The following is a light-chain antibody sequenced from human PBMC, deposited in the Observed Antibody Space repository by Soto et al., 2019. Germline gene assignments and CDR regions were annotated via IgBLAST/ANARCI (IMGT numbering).Light chain of an antibody. Sequence: QSVLAQPPSASGSPGQSVTISCTGTSSDFGYYNYVSWYQQHPGRAPKLIIYEVSERPSGVPDRFSGSKSGNTASLTVSGLQAEDEADYYCSSYAGRNYVFGAGTKVTVL. CDR3: SSYAGRNYV. J-gene: IGLJ1*01. V-gene: IGLV2-8*01. CDR2: EVS. CDR1: SSDFGYYNY.